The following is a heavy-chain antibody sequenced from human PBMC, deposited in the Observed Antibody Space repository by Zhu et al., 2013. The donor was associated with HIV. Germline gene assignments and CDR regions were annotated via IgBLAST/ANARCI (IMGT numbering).Heavy chain of an antibody. Sequence: QVQLVQSGAEVKKPGASVKVSCKVSGFGVSDIFIQWVRQAPGQGLEWMGGFDPEDGETIYAQKFQGRVTMTEDTSTDTAYMELSSLRSEDTAVYYCATLEWSYAFDYLGPRDNGHRLF. D-gene: IGHD3-3*01. CDR1: GFGVSDIF. CDR2: FDPEDGET. CDR3: ATLEWSYAFDY. J-gene: IGHJ3*02. V-gene: IGHV1-24*01.